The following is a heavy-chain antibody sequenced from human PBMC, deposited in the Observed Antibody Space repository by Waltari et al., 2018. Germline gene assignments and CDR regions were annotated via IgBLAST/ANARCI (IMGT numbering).Heavy chain of an antibody. CDR2: FDPEEGET. Sequence: QVQLVQSGAEVKKPGASVQVSCKLSGSTLPEFSMHWVRTDTGQGLGWMGGFDPEEGETSYAQKFQGSVTMTEDTSTDTAYMELSSLRSEDTAVYYCATEQSGDYVWGSYRLGWFDPWGQGTLVTVSS. CDR3: ATEQSGDYVWGSYRLGWFDP. V-gene: IGHV1-24*01. D-gene: IGHD3-16*02. J-gene: IGHJ5*02. CDR1: GSTLPEFS.